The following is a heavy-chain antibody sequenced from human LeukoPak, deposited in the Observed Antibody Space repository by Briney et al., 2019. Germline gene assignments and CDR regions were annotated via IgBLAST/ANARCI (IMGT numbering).Heavy chain of an antibody. V-gene: IGHV3-23*01. CDR1: GFTFSSYA. CDR3: AKDDYSNSGSFDY. D-gene: IGHD4-11*01. CDR2: ISGGST. Sequence: GGSLRLSCAASGFTFSSYAMSWVRQAPGKGVEGLEWVSLISGGSTYYADSVKGRFTISRDNSQNTLYLQMNSLRAEDTAVYYCAKDDYSNSGSFDYWGQGTLVTVSS. J-gene: IGHJ4*02.